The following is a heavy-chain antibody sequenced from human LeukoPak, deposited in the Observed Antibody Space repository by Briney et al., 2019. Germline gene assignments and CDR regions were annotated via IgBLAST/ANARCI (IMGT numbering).Heavy chain of an antibody. Sequence: SETLSLTCTVPGGPIIGRSWSSIRQPPGKGLEWIGYILASGKTNYNPSLQSRVTISVDTSKNQFSLRLSSVTAADTAVYFCARGHGWYGPWGQGTLVTVSS. J-gene: IGHJ5*02. CDR2: ILASGKT. CDR1: GGPIIGRS. CDR3: ARGHGWYGP. V-gene: IGHV4-59*11.